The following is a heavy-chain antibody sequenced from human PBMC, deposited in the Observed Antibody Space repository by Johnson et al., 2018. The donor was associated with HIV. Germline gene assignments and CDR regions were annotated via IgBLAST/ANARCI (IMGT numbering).Heavy chain of an antibody. CDR3: ARQQLSRNVAFDI. D-gene: IGHD6-13*01. Sequence: QVRLVESGGGLVQPGGSLRLSCAASGFTFSSYWMHWVRQAPGKGLEWVAVISYDGTNTYYADSVKGRFTISRDNSKNTLYLQMNSLRAEDTAVYYCARQQLSRNVAFDIWGQGTMVTVSS. V-gene: IGHV3-30*03. J-gene: IGHJ3*02. CDR2: ISYDGTNT. CDR1: GFTFSSYW.